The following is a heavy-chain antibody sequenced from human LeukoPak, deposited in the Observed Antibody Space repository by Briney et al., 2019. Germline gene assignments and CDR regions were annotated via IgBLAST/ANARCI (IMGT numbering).Heavy chain of an antibody. V-gene: IGHV4-59*01. J-gene: IGHJ4*02. D-gene: IGHD2-15*01. CDR2: LHYSGST. CDR3: ARYEAGGSALDS. Sequence: SETLSLTCTVSGGSITNYYCSGIRQPPGKGLDWIGYLHYSGSTSYNPSLKSRVTISVDTSKNQFSLKLSSVTAADTAVYYCARYEAGGSALDSWGQGTLVSVSS. CDR1: GGSITNYY.